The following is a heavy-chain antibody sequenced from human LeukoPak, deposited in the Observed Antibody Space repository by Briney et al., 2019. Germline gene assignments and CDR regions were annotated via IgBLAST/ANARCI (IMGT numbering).Heavy chain of an antibody. CDR3: ARQGDTGSWYFDY. Sequence: GGSLRLSCAASGFTFSYYAMHWVRQAPGKGLEWVAVISYDGSNKYYADSVKGQVTISRDNPKSTLYLQMDSLRAGDTAVYYCARQGDTGSWYFDYWGQGTLVTVSS. D-gene: IGHD2-21*02. V-gene: IGHV3-30-3*01. CDR2: ISYDGSNK. CDR1: GFTFSYYA. J-gene: IGHJ4*02.